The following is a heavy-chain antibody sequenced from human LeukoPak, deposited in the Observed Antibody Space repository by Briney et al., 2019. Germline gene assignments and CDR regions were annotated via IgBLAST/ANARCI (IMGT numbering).Heavy chain of an antibody. V-gene: IGHV3-11*04. Sequence: SGGSLRLSCAASGFTFSDYYMSWIRQAPGKGLEWVSYISSSGSTIYYADSVKGRFTISRDNAKNALYLQMNGLRAEDTAVYYCARGGEYSSSWPDYWGQGTLVTVSS. D-gene: IGHD6-13*01. CDR1: GFTFSDYY. CDR2: ISSSGSTI. J-gene: IGHJ4*02. CDR3: ARGGEYSSSWPDY.